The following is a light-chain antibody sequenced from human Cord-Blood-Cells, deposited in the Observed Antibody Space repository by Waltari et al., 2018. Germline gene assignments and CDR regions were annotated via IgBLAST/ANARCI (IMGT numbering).Light chain of an antibody. CDR3: QTWGTGNWV. Sequence: QLVLTQSPSASASLGASVKLACTLSSGHSSYAIAWHPQQPEKGPRYLMKLNNDGSHSNGDGIPDRFAGSSSGAERYLTISSLQSEDEADYYCQTWGTGNWVFGGGTKLTVL. J-gene: IGLJ3*02. CDR1: SGHSSYA. V-gene: IGLV4-69*01. CDR2: LNNDGSH.